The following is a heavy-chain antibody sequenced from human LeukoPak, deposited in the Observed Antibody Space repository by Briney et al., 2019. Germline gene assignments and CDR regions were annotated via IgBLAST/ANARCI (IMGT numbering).Heavy chain of an antibody. V-gene: IGHV3-7*01. CDR2: IKQHGSEK. CDR1: GFAFSSYW. J-gene: IGHJ4*02. Sequence: PGGSLRLSCAASGFAFSSYWMSWVRQAPGKGLEWVANIKQHGSEKYYVDSVKGRFTISRDNAKNSLYLQMNSLRAEDTAVYYCARAGPFYGGNSGSYYFDYWGQGTLVTVSS. CDR3: ARAGPFYGGNSGSYYFDY. D-gene: IGHD4-23*01.